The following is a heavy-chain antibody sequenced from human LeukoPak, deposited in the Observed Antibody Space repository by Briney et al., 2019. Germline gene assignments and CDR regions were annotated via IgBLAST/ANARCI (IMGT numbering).Heavy chain of an antibody. J-gene: IGHJ3*02. CDR2: IIPIFGTA. Sequence: SVKVSCKASGGTFSSYAISWVRQAPGQGLEWMGGIIPIFGTANYAQKFQGRVTITTDESTSTAYMELSSLRSEDTAVYYCARGYYYDSSGYYRFLAFDIWGRGTMVTVSS. CDR3: ARGYYYDSSGYYRFLAFDI. CDR1: GGTFSSYA. D-gene: IGHD3-22*01. V-gene: IGHV1-69*05.